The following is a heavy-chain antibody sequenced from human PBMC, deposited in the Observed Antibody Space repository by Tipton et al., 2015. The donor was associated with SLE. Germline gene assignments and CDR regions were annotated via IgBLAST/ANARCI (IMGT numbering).Heavy chain of an antibody. V-gene: IGHV3-74*01. Sequence: SLRLSCAASGFTFSNSWMHWVRQAPGKGLVWVSRISDGSSTIYADFVKGRFTISRDNAKNTLYLQMNSLRAEDTAVYYCARYSSGSLDSWGQGTLVTVSS. CDR3: ARYSSGSLDS. CDR1: GFTFSNSW. J-gene: IGHJ4*02. D-gene: IGHD1-26*01. CDR2: ISDGSST.